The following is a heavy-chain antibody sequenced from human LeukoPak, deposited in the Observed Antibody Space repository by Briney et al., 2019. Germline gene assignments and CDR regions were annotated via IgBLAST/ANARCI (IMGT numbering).Heavy chain of an antibody. CDR3: ARAAVTTSRYFQH. J-gene: IGHJ1*01. CDR1: GGSISTYY. D-gene: IGHD4-17*01. V-gene: IGHV4-59*01. CDR2: VYYSGST. Sequence: PSETLSLTCTVSGGSISTYYWSWIRQSPGKGLEWIGNVYYSGSTNYNPSLKSRVTISVDTSKNQSSLKLSSVTAADTAVYYCARAAVTTSRYFQHWGQGTLVTVSS.